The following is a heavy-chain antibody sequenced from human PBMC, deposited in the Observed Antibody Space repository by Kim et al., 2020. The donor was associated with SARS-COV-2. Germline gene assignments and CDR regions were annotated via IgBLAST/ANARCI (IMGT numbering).Heavy chain of an antibody. D-gene: IGHD3-10*01. CDR3: AREARYYYGSGKVGESDY. CDR1: GYTFTSYA. J-gene: IGHJ4*02. V-gene: IGHV1-3*01. CDR2: INAGNGNT. Sequence: ASVKVSCKASGYTFTSYAMHWVRQAPGQRLEWMGWINAGNGNTKYSQKFQGRVTITRDTSASTAYMELSSLRSEDTAVYYCAREARYYYGSGKVGESDYWGQGTLVTVSS.